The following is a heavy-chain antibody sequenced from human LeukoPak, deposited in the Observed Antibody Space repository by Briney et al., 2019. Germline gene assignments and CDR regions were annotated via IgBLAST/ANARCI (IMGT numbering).Heavy chain of an antibody. J-gene: IGHJ4*02. CDR3: AEPAQWLVLDY. CDR2: FSGKGDTT. CDR1: GFTFSHYG. V-gene: IGHV3-23*01. Sequence: GGSLRLSCAASGFTFSHYGMSWVRQAPGKGLEWVAGFSGKGDTTYYAESVRGRFTISRDTSKNTLFLQMNSLRAEDTAIYYCAEPAQWLVLDYWGQGTLVTVSS. D-gene: IGHD6-19*01.